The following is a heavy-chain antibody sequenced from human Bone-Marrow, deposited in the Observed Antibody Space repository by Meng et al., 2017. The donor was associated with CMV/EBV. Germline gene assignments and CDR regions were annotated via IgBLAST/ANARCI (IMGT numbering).Heavy chain of an antibody. V-gene: IGHV3-23*01. D-gene: IGHD2-2*03. CDR2: ISGSGGAT. CDR3: ARDGYCSSTSCYYYFGMDV. CDR1: GFTFSSYA. J-gene: IGHJ6*01. Sequence: GGSLRLSCAASGFTFSSYAMTWVRQAPGKGLEWVSTISGSGGATYYADSVKGRFTISRDNSKNIMYLQMNSLRAEDTAVYYCARDGYCSSTSCYYYFGMDVWGQGTTVTVSS.